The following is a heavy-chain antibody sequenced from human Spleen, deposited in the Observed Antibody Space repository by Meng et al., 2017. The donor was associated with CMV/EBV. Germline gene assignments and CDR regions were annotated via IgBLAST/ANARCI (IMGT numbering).Heavy chain of an antibody. CDR1: GFTFSTYA. CDR3: ASLSIPGTIFYSGMDV. J-gene: IGHJ6*02. D-gene: IGHD2-8*01. Sequence: GESLKISCAASGFTFSTYAMAWVRQAPGKGLEWVSSIRATDGNTYYTDSVKGRFTISRDDSKNTLYLQVNSLRAEDTAVYYCASLSIPGTIFYSGMDVWGQGTTVTVSS. V-gene: IGHV3-23*01. CDR2: IRATDGNT.